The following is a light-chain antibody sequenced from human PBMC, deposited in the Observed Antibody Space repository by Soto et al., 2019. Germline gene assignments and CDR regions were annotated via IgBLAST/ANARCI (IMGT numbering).Light chain of an antibody. J-gene: IGLJ1*01. CDR3: SSYTGSSTLYV. Sequence: QSALTQPASVSGSPGQSITISCTGTSSDVGAYNYVSWYQHHPGKAPRLMISEVTNRPSGVSNRFSGSKSGNSASLTISGLQPDDKADYYCSSYTGSSTLYVFGTGTKVTVL. CDR1: SSDVGAYNY. V-gene: IGLV2-14*01. CDR2: EVT.